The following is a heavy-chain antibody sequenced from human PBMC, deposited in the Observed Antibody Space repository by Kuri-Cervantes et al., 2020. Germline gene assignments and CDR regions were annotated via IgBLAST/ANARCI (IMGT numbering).Heavy chain of an antibody. D-gene: IGHD3-10*01. V-gene: IGHV3-64*02. CDR1: GFTFSTYV. CDR3: ARASGHYYGSGSYYNGGAFDI. J-gene: IGHJ3*02. Sequence: GESLKISCEASGFTFSTYVMNWVRQAPGKGLEYVSAISSNGGSTYYADSVKGRFTISRDNSKNTLYLQMGSLRAEDMAVYYCARASGHYYGSGSYYNGGAFDIWGQGTMVTVSS. CDR2: ISSNGGST.